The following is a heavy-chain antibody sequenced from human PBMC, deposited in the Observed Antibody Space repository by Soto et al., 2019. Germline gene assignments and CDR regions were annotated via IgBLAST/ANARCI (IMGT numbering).Heavy chain of an antibody. J-gene: IGHJ4*02. V-gene: IGHV3-23*01. CDR3: AKVFNPAQYGSGSYWVVDY. CDR1: GFTFSSYA. CDR2: ISGSGGST. D-gene: IGHD3-10*01. Sequence: GGSLRRSCAASGFTFSSYAMSWVRQAPGKGLEWVSAISGSGGSTYYADSVKGRFTISRDNSKNTLYLQMNSLRAEDTAVYYCAKVFNPAQYGSGSYWVVDYWGQGTLVTVSS.